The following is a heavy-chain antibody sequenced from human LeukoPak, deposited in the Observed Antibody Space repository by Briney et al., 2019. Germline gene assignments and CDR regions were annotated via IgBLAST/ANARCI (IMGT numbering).Heavy chain of an antibody. CDR2: ISSSGSTI. J-gene: IGHJ4*02. Sequence: PGGSLRLSCAASGFTFSSYEMNWVRQAPEEGLEWVSYISSSGSTIYYADSVKGRFTISRDNSKNSFYLQMSSLRAEDTGVFYCARDVAYSAFDYWGQGTLVTVSS. D-gene: IGHD2-21*01. V-gene: IGHV3-48*03. CDR1: GFTFSSYE. CDR3: ARDVAYSAFDY.